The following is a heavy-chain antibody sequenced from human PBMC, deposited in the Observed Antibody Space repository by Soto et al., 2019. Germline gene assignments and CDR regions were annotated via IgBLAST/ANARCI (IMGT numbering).Heavy chain of an antibody. CDR2: IYYSGST. V-gene: IGHV4-31*03. CDR1: GGSISSGGYY. J-gene: IGHJ4*02. D-gene: IGHD2-2*01. CDR3: ARETCSSTSCYVDY. Sequence: QVQLQESGPGLVKPSQTLSLTCTVSGGSISSGGYYWSWIRQHPGKGLEWIGYIYYSGSTYYNPSLKSRVTISVGTSKNQFSLKLSSVTAADTAVYYCARETCSSTSCYVDYWGQGTLVTVSS.